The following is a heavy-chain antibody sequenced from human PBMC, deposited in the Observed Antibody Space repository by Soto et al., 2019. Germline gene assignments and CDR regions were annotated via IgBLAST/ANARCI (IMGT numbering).Heavy chain of an antibody. CDR1: GFSFGSYA. J-gene: IGHJ4*02. Sequence: GGSLRLSCAASGFSFGSYALSWVRQAPGKGLEWVSTISGSDGKTFYAESVKGRFSISRDTSQSTLYLQMNSLRADDTAMYYCARWSYLDYWGQGTRVTV. CDR2: ISGSDGKT. V-gene: IGHV3-23*01. D-gene: IGHD3-3*01. CDR3: ARWSYLDY.